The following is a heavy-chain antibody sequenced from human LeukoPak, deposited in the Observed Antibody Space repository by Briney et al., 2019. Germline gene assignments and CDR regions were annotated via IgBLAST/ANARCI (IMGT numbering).Heavy chain of an antibody. V-gene: IGHV4-59*01. Sequence: PSETLSLTCTVSGGSISSYYWSWLRPPPGKGLEWIGYIYYSGSTNYIPSLKSRVTISVDTSKNQFSLKLSSVTAADTAVYYCARVTKTYYYYMDVWGKGTTVTVSS. CDR1: GGSISSYY. D-gene: IGHD2-2*01. CDR2: IYYSGST. J-gene: IGHJ6*03. CDR3: ARVTKTYYYYMDV.